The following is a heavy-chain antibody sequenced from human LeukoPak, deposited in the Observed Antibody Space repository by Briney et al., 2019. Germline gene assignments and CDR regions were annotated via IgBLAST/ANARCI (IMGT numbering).Heavy chain of an antibody. D-gene: IGHD6-19*01. V-gene: IGHV1-18*01. CDR3: ARVPGPYSSGWPYFDY. Sequence: ASVKVSCKASGYTFTSYGISWVRQAPGQGLERMGWISAYNGNTNYAQKLQGRVTMTTDTSMSTAYMELRSLRSDDTAVYYCARVPGPYSSGWPYFDYWGQGTLVTVSS. J-gene: IGHJ4*02. CDR1: GYTFTSYG. CDR2: ISAYNGNT.